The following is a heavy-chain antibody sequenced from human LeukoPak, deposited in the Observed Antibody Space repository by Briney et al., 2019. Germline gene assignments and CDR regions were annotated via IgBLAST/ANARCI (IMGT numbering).Heavy chain of an antibody. CDR2: INPNSGGT. D-gene: IGHD5-18*01. Sequence: ASVKVSCKASGYTFTSYYMHWVRQAPGQGLEWMGWINPNSGGTNYAQKFQGWVTMTRDTSISTAYMELSRLRSDDTAVYYCARGLSILVDTDMIDWYFNLWGRGTLVTVSS. CDR1: GYTFTSYY. V-gene: IGHV1-2*04. J-gene: IGHJ2*01. CDR3: ARGLSILVDTDMIDWYFNL.